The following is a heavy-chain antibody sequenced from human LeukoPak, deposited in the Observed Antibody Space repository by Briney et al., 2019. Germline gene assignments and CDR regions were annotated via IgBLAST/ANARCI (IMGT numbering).Heavy chain of an antibody. V-gene: IGHV1-8*01. CDR2: MNPNRGNT. J-gene: IGHJ4*02. D-gene: IGHD3-3*01. Sequence: ASVKVACKASGYTFTCYDINWVRHATGQGLEWMGWMNPNRGNTGYAQKFQGRVTMTRNTSISTAYMELSSLRSEDTAVYYCARGRALRFLESLRAGYYFDYWGQGTLVTVSS. CDR1: GYTFTCYD. CDR3: ARGRALRFLESLRAGYYFDY.